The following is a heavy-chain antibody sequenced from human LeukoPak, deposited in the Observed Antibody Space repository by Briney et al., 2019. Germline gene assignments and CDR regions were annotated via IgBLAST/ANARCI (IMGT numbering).Heavy chain of an antibody. CDR2: INHSGST. D-gene: IGHD5-24*01. CDR3: ARGRSEMATIAGRDY. V-gene: IGHV4-34*01. Sequence: SETLSLTCAVYGGSFSGYYWSWVRQHPGKGLEWIGEINHSGSTNYNPSLKSRVTISVDTSKNQFSLKLSSVTAADTAVYYCARGRSEMATIAGRDYWGQGTLVTVSS. J-gene: IGHJ4*02. CDR1: GGSFSGYY.